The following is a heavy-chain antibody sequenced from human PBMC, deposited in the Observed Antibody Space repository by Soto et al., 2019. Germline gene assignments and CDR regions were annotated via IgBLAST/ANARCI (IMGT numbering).Heavy chain of an antibody. CDR2: IYYSGST. CDR1: GGSIRSYY. D-gene: IGHD6-19*01. Sequence: SETLSLTCTVSGGSIRSYYWSWIRQPPGKGLEWIGYIYYSGSTNYNPSLKSRVTISVDTSKNQFSLKLSSVTAADTAVYYCARGGWKLFDYWGQGTLVTVS. CDR3: ARGGWKLFDY. V-gene: IGHV4-59*01. J-gene: IGHJ4*02.